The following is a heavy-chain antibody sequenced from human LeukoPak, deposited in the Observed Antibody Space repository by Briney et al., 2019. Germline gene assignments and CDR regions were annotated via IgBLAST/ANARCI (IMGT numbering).Heavy chain of an antibody. CDR2: ISGSGGST. Sequence: PGGSLRLSCAASGFTFSSYAMSWVRQAPGKGLEWVSAISGSGGSTYYADSVKGRFTISRDNSKNTLYLQMNSLRAEDTAVYYCARSLGDSSSWYFYWFDPWGQGTLVTVSS. CDR3: ARSLGDSSSWYFYWFDP. V-gene: IGHV3-23*01. J-gene: IGHJ5*02. CDR1: GFTFSSYA. D-gene: IGHD6-13*01.